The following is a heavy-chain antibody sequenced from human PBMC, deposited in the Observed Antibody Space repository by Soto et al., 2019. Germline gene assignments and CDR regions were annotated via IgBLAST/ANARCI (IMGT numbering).Heavy chain of an antibody. D-gene: IGHD3-16*02. Sequence: ASVKVSCKASGYTFTSYDINWVRQATGQGLEWMGWMNPNSGNTGYAQKFQGRVTMTRNTSISTAYMELSSLRSEDTAVYYCAREVEAGGSHRQDCFEYWGQGTLVTVSS. CDR1: GYTFTSYD. CDR2: MNPNSGNT. CDR3: AREVEAGGSHRQDCFEY. J-gene: IGHJ4*02. V-gene: IGHV1-8*01.